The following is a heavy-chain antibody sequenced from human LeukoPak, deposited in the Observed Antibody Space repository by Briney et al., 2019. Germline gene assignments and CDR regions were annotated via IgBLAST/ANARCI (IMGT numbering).Heavy chain of an antibody. CDR1: GGSISSYY. J-gene: IGHJ5*02. Sequence: SETLSLTCTVSGGSISSYYWSWIRQPPGKGLEWIGYIYTSGSTNYNPPLKSRVTISVDTSKNQFSLKLSSVTAADTAVYYCARDSHYDFWSGYYRHNWFDPWGQGTLVTVSS. V-gene: IGHV4-4*09. CDR3: ARDSHYDFWSGYYRHNWFDP. D-gene: IGHD3-3*01. CDR2: IYTSGST.